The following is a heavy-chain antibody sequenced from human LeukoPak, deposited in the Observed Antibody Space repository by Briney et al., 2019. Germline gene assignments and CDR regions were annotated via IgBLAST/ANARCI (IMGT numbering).Heavy chain of an antibody. V-gene: IGHV4-61*02. CDR2: IYTSGST. CDR3: ARMYYYDSSGYPY. J-gene: IGHJ4*02. CDR1: GGSISSGSYY. D-gene: IGHD3-22*01. Sequence: PSETLSLTCTVSGGSISSGSYYWSWIRQPAGKGLEWIGRIYTSGSTNYNPSLKSRVTISVDTSKNQFSLKLSSVTAADTAVYYCARMYYYDSSGYPYWGQGTLVTVSS.